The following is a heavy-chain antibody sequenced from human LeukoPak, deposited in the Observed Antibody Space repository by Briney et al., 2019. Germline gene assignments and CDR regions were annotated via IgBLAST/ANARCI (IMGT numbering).Heavy chain of an antibody. CDR3: ARLSNTGSFDFDC. V-gene: IGHV4-39*01. J-gene: IGHJ4*02. CDR2: IYYRGSI. Sequence: SETLSLTCSGSGASLSSYSHYWAWVRQPPGRGVDWIGNIYYRGSIAYNPSLSSRITMSIDTSKNQFSLRLSSVTAVDTAVFYCARLSNTGSFDFDCWGRGTLVTVSS. CDR1: GASLSSYSHY. D-gene: IGHD1-26*01.